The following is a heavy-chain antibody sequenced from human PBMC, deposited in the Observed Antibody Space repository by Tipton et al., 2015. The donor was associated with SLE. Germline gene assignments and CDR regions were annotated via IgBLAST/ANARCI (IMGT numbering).Heavy chain of an antibody. CDR3: ARGVAIYWITYYDYYMDV. CDR2: GYYSGNT. J-gene: IGHJ6*03. Sequence: TLSLTCTVSGGSISSSSYYWAWIRRPPGKGLEWVGSGYYSGNTYYNPSLMSRVTISEATSKNQFSLTLTSVTAADTGVYYCARGVAIYWITYYDYYMDVWGKGTTVTVSS. CDR1: GGSISSSSYY. D-gene: IGHD2-2*03. V-gene: IGHV4-39*07.